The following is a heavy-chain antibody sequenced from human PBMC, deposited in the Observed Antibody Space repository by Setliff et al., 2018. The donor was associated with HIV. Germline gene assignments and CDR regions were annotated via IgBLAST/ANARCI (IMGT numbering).Heavy chain of an antibody. D-gene: IGHD6-19*01. CDR3: ARDPELKQWLVRSPSFYFDY. Sequence: ASVKVSCKASGYTFTSYAMHWVRQAPGQRLEWMGYIIPNSGGTMFARKFQDRVTMTRDTSISTVYLELSRLTSDDTAVYFCARDPELKQWLVRSPSFYFDYWGQGTLVTSPQ. J-gene: IGHJ4*02. CDR1: GYTFTSYA. CDR2: IIPNSGGT. V-gene: IGHV1-2*02.